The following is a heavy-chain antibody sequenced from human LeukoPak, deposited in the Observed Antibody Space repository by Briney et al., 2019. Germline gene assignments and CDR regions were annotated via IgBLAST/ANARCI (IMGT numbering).Heavy chain of an antibody. J-gene: IGHJ6*02. Sequence: PGGSLRLSYEASGLTFSRDWMGWVRQAPGKGLEWVANIRQDGGETYYGDSVKGRFIISRDNAKNSLFLQMNSLRAEDTAVYYCAKIETDYYDSSEGMDVWGQGTTVTVSS. V-gene: IGHV3-7*03. D-gene: IGHD3-22*01. CDR3: AKIETDYYDSSEGMDV. CDR1: GLTFSRDW. CDR2: IRQDGGET.